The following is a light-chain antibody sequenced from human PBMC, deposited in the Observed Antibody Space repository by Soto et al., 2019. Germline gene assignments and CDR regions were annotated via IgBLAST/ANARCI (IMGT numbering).Light chain of an antibody. Sequence: TEPPVTADLSQGERTTLYCRASQSVSSNYLAWYQQKPGQAPRLLIFGASIRATGIPDRFSGSGSGTEFTLTISSLQPDDFATYYCQQYNSYAWTFGQGTKVDIK. V-gene: IGKV3-20*01. CDR1: QSVSSNY. CDR2: GAS. CDR3: QQYNSYAWT. J-gene: IGKJ1*01.